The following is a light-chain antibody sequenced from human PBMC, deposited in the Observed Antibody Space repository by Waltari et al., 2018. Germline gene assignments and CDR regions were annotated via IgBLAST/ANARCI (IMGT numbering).Light chain of an antibody. J-gene: IGLJ3*02. CDR2: DTN. CDR3: VLSMGSGIWM. V-gene: IGLV8-61*01. CDR1: SGSVSTTYY. Sequence: QTVVTQEPSLSVSPGGTVTLTCGLSSGSVSTTYYPSWYQQAPGQAPRTLIFDTNTRSSGVPDRFSGSILDNTPALTIPGAQADDECDYYCVLSMGSGIWMFGGGTKLTVL.